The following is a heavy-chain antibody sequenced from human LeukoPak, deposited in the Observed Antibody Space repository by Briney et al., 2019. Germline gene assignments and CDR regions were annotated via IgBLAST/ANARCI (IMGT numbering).Heavy chain of an antibody. CDR1: GFTFSSYE. CDR3: AGVVEAAATPIYYMDV. V-gene: IGHV3-48*03. D-gene: IGHD6-13*01. J-gene: IGHJ6*03. Sequence: GGSLRLPCAASGFTFSSYEMNWVRQAPGKGLEWASYISSSGSTIYYADSVKGRFTISRDNAKNSLYLQMNSLRAEDTAVYYCAGVVEAAATPIYYMDVWGKGTTVTVSS. CDR2: ISSSGSTI.